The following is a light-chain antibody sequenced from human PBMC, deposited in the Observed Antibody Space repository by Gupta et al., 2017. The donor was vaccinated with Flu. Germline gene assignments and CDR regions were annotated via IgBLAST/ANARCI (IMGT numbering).Light chain of an antibody. Sequence: EVVLTQSPATLSVSPGESATPSCRASQDIGTYLAWYQQKPGQAPRLLIFDAFNRATGTPVRFSGSGSGTDFTLTISRLEAEDYGIFHCQERSNSPWTFGQGTKVDIK. CDR3: QERSNSPWT. V-gene: IGKV3-11*01. CDR1: QDIGTY. J-gene: IGKJ1*01. CDR2: DAF.